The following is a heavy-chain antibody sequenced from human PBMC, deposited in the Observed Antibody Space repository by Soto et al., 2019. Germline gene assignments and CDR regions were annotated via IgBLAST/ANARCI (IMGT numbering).Heavy chain of an antibody. CDR2: ISYDGSNK. Sequence: QVQLVESGGGVVQPGRSLRLSCAASGFTFSSYGMHWVRQAPGKGLEWVAVISYDGSNKYYADSVKGRFTISRDNSKNPLYLQMNTPSAEATAVYYFSKDPYYYTSGRPHYWGHRTLVTVSS. CDR3: SKDPYYYTSGRPHY. D-gene: IGHD3-10*01. CDR1: GFTFSSYG. V-gene: IGHV3-30*18. J-gene: IGHJ4*01.